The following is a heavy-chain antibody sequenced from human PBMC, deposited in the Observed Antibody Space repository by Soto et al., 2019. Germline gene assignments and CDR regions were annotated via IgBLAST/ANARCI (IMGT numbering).Heavy chain of an antibody. CDR1: GYSFTTSW. CDR3: ASCGYAALGMDV. CDR2: IYPGDSDT. Sequence: PGESLKISCKGSGYSFTTSWIGWVRQMPGKGLEWMGIIYPGDSDTIYSPSFQGQVTISADKSIGPAYLQWSSLKPSGPAVDYCASCGYAALGMDVWGQGTPVTVSS. J-gene: IGHJ6*02. V-gene: IGHV5-51*01. D-gene: IGHD5-12*01.